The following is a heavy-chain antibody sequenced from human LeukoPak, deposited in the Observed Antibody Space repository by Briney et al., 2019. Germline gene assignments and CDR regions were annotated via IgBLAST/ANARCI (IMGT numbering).Heavy chain of an antibody. Sequence: GGSLRHPCAASGFNFRDAAMTWVRQAPGKGLEWVSLISFSGDNSYYADSVKGRFTTSRDNSKNTLSLQMNSLRVEDTAIYYCAKDIQLSTWGLGTMVTVSS. CDR2: ISFSGDNS. J-gene: IGHJ3*01. CDR3: AKDIQLST. CDR1: GFNFRDAA. V-gene: IGHV3-23*01. D-gene: IGHD5-24*01.